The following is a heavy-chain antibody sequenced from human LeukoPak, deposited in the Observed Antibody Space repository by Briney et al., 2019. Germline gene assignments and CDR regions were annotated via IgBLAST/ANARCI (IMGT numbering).Heavy chain of an antibody. Sequence: PSETLSLTCTVSGGSISSYYWSWIRQPAGKGLEWIGRIYTSGSTNYNPSLKSRITISVDKSKNQFSLKLSSVTAADTAVYYCARDPSSGWSNYYYYYMDVWGKGTTVTVSS. V-gene: IGHV4-4*07. D-gene: IGHD6-19*01. CDR3: ARDPSSGWSNYYYYYMDV. J-gene: IGHJ6*03. CDR1: GGSISSYY. CDR2: IYTSGST.